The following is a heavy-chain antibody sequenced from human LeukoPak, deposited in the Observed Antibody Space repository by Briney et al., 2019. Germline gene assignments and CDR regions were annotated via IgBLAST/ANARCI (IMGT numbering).Heavy chain of an antibody. J-gene: IGHJ3*02. D-gene: IGHD6-6*01. CDR1: GGTFSSYS. V-gene: IGHV3-21*01. CDR2: ISSSSSYI. Sequence: GGSLSLSCAASGGTFSSYSMNWVRQAPRQGLERVSSISSSSSYIYYADSVKGRFTISRDNAKNSLYLQVISLRAEDTAVYYCARGPRIAARYDAFDIWGQGTMVTVSS. CDR3: ARGPRIAARYDAFDI.